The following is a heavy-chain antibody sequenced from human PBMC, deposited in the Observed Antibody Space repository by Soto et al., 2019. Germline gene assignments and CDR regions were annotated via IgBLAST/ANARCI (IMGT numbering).Heavy chain of an antibody. V-gene: IGHV1-18*01. D-gene: IGHD2-15*01. CDR3: GRCYCSVGRCYGCGHFHP. Sequence: QVQLVQSGAEVKKPGASVKVSCQASGYTFTNYAISWVRQAPGQGLEWMGWISASTRNTDQAQNFQGRVTMTIDTSTNTANMALGSLGSDDTAVYSCGRCYCSVGRCYGCGHFHPGGRGTLVTVSS. J-gene: IGHJ1*01. CDR1: GYTFTNYA. CDR2: ISASTRNT.